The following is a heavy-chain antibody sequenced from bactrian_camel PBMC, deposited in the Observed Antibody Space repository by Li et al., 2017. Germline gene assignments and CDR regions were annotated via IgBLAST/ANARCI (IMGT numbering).Heavy chain of an antibody. D-gene: IGHD4*01. CDR2: IGSRGVSTFT. J-gene: IGHJ4*01. CDR1: GYIYNGGC. CDR3: ANSRERYSDYVHVY. Sequence: HVQLVESGGGSVQAGGSLRLSCVASGYIYNGGCMGWFRQAPGKEREGVASIGSRGVSTFTYYTDSVRGRFIVSRDAAKNTLYLHLNSLKTEDTAMYYCANSRERYSDYVHVYWGQGTQVTVS. V-gene: IGHV3S63*01.